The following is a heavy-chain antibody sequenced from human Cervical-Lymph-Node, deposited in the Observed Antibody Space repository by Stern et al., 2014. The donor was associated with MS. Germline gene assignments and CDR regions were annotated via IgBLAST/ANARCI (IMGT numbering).Heavy chain of an antibody. J-gene: IGHJ5*02. V-gene: IGHV1-8*01. D-gene: IGHD3-16*02. CDR1: EYTITDYA. CDR2: MNPNSGDT. Sequence: VQLVASGAAVKKPGASVKVSCKASEYTITDYAVNWVRQVPGQSLSWMGWMNPNSGDTHYAHKFRGRVTMNRDTSINTAYMELSDLTSDDTAVYYCARGFVPGWFDLWGQGTLVIVSS. CDR3: ARGFVPGWFDL.